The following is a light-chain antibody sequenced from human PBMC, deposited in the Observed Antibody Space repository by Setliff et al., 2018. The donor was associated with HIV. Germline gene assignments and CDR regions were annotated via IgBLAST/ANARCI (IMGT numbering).Light chain of an antibody. Sequence: DIVMTQSPDSLAVSLGERATINCRSSQSLFYSSTNKNFLTWYQQQPGQPPKVLFYWASTRESGVPDRFSVSGSGTDFTLTISRLQAEDVATYYCQQSHRIPYNFGQG. CDR2: WAS. V-gene: IGKV4-1*01. J-gene: IGKJ2*01. CDR1: QSLFYSSTNKNF. CDR3: QQSHRIPYN.